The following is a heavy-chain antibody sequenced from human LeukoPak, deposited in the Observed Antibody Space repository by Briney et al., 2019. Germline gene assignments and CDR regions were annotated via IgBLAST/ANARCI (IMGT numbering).Heavy chain of an antibody. CDR2: IIPIFGTA. D-gene: IGHD6-19*01. CDR1: GGTFSSYA. J-gene: IGHJ5*02. CDR3: ARGSGWYINWFDP. Sequence: LVKVSCKASGGTFSSYAISSGRQAPGQGLEWMGGIIPIFGTANYARKFQGRVTITADESTSTAYMELSSLRSEDTAVYYCARGSGWYINWFDPWGQGTLVTVSS. V-gene: IGHV1-69*13.